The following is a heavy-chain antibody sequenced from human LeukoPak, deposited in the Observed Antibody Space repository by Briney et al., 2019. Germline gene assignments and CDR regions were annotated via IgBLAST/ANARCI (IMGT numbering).Heavy chain of an antibody. D-gene: IGHD3-22*01. CDR2: IYDSVST. J-gene: IGHJ3*02. V-gene: IGHV4-59*01. CDR3: ASFTTADAFDI. CDR1: GGSISSYY. Sequence: SETLSLTCTVSGGSISSYYWSWIRQPPGKGLEWIGYIYDSVSTNYNPSLKSRVTISVDTSKNQFSLKVSSVTAADTAVYYCASFTTADAFDIWGQGTMVTVSS.